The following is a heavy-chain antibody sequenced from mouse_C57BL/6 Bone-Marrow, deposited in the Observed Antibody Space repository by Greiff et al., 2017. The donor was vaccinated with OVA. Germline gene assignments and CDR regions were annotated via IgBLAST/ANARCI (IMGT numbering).Heavy chain of an antibody. CDR1: GFNIKDDY. J-gene: IGHJ4*01. D-gene: IGHD2-10*01. Sequence: VHVKQSGAELVRPGASVKLSCTASGFNIKDDYMHWVKQRPEQGLEWIGWIDPGNGDTEYASKFQGKATITADTSSNTAYLQLSSLTSEDTAVYYCTAYYGNYYAMDYWGQGTSVTVSS. V-gene: IGHV14-4*01. CDR2: IDPGNGDT. CDR3: TAYYGNYYAMDY.